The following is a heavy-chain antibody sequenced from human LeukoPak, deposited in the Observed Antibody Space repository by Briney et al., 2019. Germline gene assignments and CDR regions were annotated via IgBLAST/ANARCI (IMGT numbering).Heavy chain of an antibody. D-gene: IGHD3-10*01. CDR2: VNHSGST. CDR3: ARLILRVTMVRGVIIRASWFDY. CDR1: GGSLSGYY. J-gene: IGHJ4*02. V-gene: IGHV4-34*01. Sequence: SETLSLTCAVYGGSLSGYYWSWIRQPPGKGMEWIGEVNHSGSTNYNPSPKSRVTISVDTSKNQFSLKLSSVTAADTAVYYCARLILRVTMVRGVIIRASWFDYWGQGTLVTVSS.